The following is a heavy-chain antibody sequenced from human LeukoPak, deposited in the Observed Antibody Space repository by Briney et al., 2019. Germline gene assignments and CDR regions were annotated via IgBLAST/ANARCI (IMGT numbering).Heavy chain of an antibody. CDR2: ISYDGSNK. J-gene: IGHJ6*02. D-gene: IGHD2-2*01. CDR3: ARTYCSSTSCFGSAYYYYYGMDV. V-gene: IGHV3-30-3*01. CDR1: GFTFSSYA. Sequence: GGSLRLSCAASGFTFSSYAMHWVRQAPGKGLEWVAVISYDGSNKYYADSVKGRFTTSRDNSKNTLYLQMNSLRAEDTAVYYCARTYCSSTSCFGSAYYYYYGMDVWGQGTTVTVSS.